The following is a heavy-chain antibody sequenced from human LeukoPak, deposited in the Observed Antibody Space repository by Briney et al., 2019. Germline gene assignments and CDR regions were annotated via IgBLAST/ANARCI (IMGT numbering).Heavy chain of an antibody. J-gene: IGHJ4*02. V-gene: IGHV3-7*01. CDR2: IKQDGSEK. D-gene: IGHD3-10*01. CDR3: ARSRGLVY. CDR1: GFTFSSYA. Sequence: GGSLRLSCAASGFTFSSYAMSWVRQAPGKGLEWVANIKQDGSEKYYVDSVKGRFTISRDNAKNSLYLQMNSLRAEDTAVYYCARSRGLVYWGQGTPVTVSS.